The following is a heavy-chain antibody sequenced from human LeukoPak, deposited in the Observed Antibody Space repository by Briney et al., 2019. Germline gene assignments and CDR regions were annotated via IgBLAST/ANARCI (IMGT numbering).Heavy chain of an antibody. Sequence: QAGRSLRLSCAASGFTFSSYGMHWVRQAPGKGLEWVAVISYDGSNKYYADSVKGRFTISRDNSKNTLYLQMNSLRAEDTAVYYCARVGSSSWLWGQGTLVTVSS. V-gene: IGHV3-30*03. CDR2: ISYDGSNK. D-gene: IGHD6-13*01. CDR3: ARVGSSSWL. CDR1: GFTFSSYG. J-gene: IGHJ4*02.